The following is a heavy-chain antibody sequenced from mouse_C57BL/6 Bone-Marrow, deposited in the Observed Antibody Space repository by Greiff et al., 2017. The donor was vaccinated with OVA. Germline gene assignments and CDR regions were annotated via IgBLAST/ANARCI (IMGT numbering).Heavy chain of an antibody. CDR1: GYTFTSYW. D-gene: IGHD4-1*02. Sequence: QVQLQQPGAELVMPGASVKLSCKASGYTFTSYWMHWVKQRPGQGLEWIGMIHPNSGSTNYNEKFKSKATLTVDKSSSTAYMQLSSLTSEDSAVYYCARSGHNWAGFDYWGQGTTLTVSS. CDR3: ARSGHNWAGFDY. V-gene: IGHV1-64*01. CDR2: IHPNSGST. J-gene: IGHJ2*01.